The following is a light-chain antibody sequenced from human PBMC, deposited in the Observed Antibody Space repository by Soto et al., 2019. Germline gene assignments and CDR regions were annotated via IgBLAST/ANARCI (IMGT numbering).Light chain of an antibody. CDR1: QSVSNY. Sequence: EIVLTQSPATLSLSPGERATLSCRASQSVSNYLAWYQQKPGQAPRLLIYDVSKRATGIPARFSGSGAATDFILTISSLETEDFAIYYCQQRTNWPPSITFGQGTRLEI. CDR3: QQRTNWPPSIT. CDR2: DVS. V-gene: IGKV3-11*01. J-gene: IGKJ5*01.